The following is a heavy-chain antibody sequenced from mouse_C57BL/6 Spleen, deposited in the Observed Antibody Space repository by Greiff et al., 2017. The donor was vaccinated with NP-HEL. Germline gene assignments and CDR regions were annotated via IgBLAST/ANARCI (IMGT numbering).Heavy chain of an antibody. Sequence: EVQVVESGGGLVKPGGSLKLSCAASGFTFSSYAMSWVRQTPEKRLEWVGTISDGGGYTYYPDNVKGRVTISRDNAKNNLYLQMSHLKSEDTAMYYCAREGALTGRDFDYWGQGTTLTVSS. CDR2: ISDGGGYT. J-gene: IGHJ2*01. V-gene: IGHV5-4*01. CDR1: GFTFSSYA. D-gene: IGHD4-1*01. CDR3: AREGALTGRDFDY.